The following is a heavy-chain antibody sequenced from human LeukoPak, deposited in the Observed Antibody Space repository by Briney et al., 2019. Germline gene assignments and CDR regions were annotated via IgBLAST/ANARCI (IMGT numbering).Heavy chain of an antibody. Sequence: SETLSLTPTVSGGSISGYYWSWIRQPPGKGLEWIDYITYGGSTNYNPSLKSRVTMSVDTSKNQFSLRLSSVTAADTAVYYCARHGSSYSFDCWGQGILVTVSS. CDR3: ARHGSSYSFDC. V-gene: IGHV4-59*08. J-gene: IGHJ4*02. CDR2: ITYGGST. CDR1: GGSISGYY. D-gene: IGHD6-13*01.